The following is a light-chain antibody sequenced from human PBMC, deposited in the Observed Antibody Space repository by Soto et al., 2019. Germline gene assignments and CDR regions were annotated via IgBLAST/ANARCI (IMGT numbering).Light chain of an antibody. CDR3: QQYNSYSGT. Sequence: DIQMTQSPSTLSASVGDRVAITCRASQSISSWLAWYQQKPGKAPKLLIYDASSLESGVPSRFRGSGSGTEFTLTISSLQPDDFATHYCQQYNSYSGTFGQGTKVDIK. V-gene: IGKV1-5*01. CDR1: QSISSW. J-gene: IGKJ1*01. CDR2: DAS.